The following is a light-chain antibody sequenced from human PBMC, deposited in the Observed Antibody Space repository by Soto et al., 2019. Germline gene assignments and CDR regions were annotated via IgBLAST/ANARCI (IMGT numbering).Light chain of an antibody. CDR1: QSVSSN. CDR2: GAS. V-gene: IGKV3-15*01. J-gene: IGKJ1*01. CDR3: QQYNNWPGP. Sequence: EIVMTQSPATLSVSPGERATLSCRASQSVSSNLAGYQQKPGQAPRLLIYGASTRATGIPARFSGSGSGTEFTLPISSLQSEDFAVYYCQQYNNWPGPFRQGTKV.